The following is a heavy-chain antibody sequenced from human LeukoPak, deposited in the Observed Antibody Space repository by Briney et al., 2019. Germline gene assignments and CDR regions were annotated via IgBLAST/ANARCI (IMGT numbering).Heavy chain of an antibody. V-gene: IGHV4-39*07. CDR2: IYYSVTT. Sequence: PSETLSLTCAVSGGSISSNSYYWGWIRQPPGKGLEWIGSIYYSVTTYYNPSLKSRVTISVDTSKNQFSLKLNSVTAADTAVYYCARDRLRWPKIDYWGQGTLVTVSS. CDR3: ARDRLRWPKIDY. J-gene: IGHJ4*02. D-gene: IGHD4-23*01. CDR1: GGSISSNSYY.